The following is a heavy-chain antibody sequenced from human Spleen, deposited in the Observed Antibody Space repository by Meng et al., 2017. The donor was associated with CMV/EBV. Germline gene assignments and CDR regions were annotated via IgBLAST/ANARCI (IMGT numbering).Heavy chain of an antibody. Sequence: GESLKISCAASGFTFSSYEMNWVRQAPGKGLEWVSYISSSGSTIYYADSVKGRFTISRDNAKNSLYLQMNSLRAEDTAVYYCARDVRDQNYYKYYGMDVWGQGTTVTVSS. CDR1: GFTFSSYE. CDR2: ISSSGSTI. J-gene: IGHJ6*02. D-gene: IGHD5-24*01. V-gene: IGHV3-48*03. CDR3: ARDVRDQNYYKYYGMDV.